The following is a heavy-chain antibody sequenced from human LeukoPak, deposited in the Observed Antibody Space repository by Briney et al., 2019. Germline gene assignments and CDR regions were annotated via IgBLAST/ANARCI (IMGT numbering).Heavy chain of an antibody. CDR3: ARLSSGSYFGY. CDR2: IYYSGST. CDR1: GGSISSSSYY. Sequence: PSETLSLTCTVSGGSISSSSYYWGWIRQPPGKGLEWIGSIYYSGSTYYNPSLKSRVTISVDTSKNQFSLKLSPVTAADTAVYYCARLSSGSYFGYWGQGTLVTVSS. J-gene: IGHJ4*02. V-gene: IGHV4-39*01. D-gene: IGHD1-26*01.